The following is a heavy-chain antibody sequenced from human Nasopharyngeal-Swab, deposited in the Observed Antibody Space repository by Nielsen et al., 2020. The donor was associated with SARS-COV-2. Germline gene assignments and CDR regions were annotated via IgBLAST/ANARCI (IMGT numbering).Heavy chain of an antibody. CDR3: AREECYSSGWYFRY. J-gene: IGHJ4*02. CDR2: IIPSSGTA. Sequence: WVRQAPGQGLEWMGGIIPSSGTANYAQKFQGRVTITADESSSIVYMEVSGLRSEDSAVYYCAREECYSSGWYFRYWGQGTRVTVSS. D-gene: IGHD6-13*01. V-gene: IGHV1-69*01.